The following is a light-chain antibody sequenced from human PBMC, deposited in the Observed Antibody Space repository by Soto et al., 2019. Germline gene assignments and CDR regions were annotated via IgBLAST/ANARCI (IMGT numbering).Light chain of an antibody. CDR3: QQSYSTPTIT. Sequence: DIQMTQSPSSLSASVGDRVTIPCRARQSICSYLNWYQQKPGKAPKLLIYAASSLQSGVPSRFSGSGSGTDFTLTISSRQPEDFATYYCQQSYSTPTITFGQGTRLEIK. CDR2: AAS. J-gene: IGKJ5*01. V-gene: IGKV1-39*01. CDR1: QSICSY.